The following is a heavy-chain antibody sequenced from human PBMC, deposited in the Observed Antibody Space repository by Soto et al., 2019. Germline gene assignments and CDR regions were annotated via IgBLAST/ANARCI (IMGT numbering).Heavy chain of an antibody. CDR2: LSSSSLHI. CDR3: VRNWQATSEFDE. CDR1: GFTFSDYS. Sequence: EVQLVESGGGPVKPGGSLRLSCAGSGFTFSDYSMNWVRQAPGKGLEWVSSLSSSSLHIYYAASVRGRFTISRDNAKISLYLQMNSLRAEDTAVYYCVRNWQATSEFDEWGQGTLVTV. D-gene: IGHD1-26*01. J-gene: IGHJ4*02. V-gene: IGHV3-21*01.